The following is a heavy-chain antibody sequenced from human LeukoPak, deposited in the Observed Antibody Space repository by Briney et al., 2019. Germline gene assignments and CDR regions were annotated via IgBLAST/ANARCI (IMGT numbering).Heavy chain of an antibody. CDR3: ARDRIAVAGGYYYYGMDV. D-gene: IGHD6-19*01. V-gene: IGHV4-59*01. CDR1: GGSISSYY. J-gene: IGHJ6*02. Sequence: PSETLSLTCTVSGGSISSYYWSWIRQAPGKGLEWIGYIYYSGSTNYNPSLKSRVTISVDTSKNQFSLKLSSVTAADTAVYYCARDRIAVAGGYYYYGMDVWGQGTTVTVSS. CDR2: IYYSGST.